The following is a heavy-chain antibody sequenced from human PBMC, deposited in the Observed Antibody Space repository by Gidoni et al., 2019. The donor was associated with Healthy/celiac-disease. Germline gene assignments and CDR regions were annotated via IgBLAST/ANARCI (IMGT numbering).Heavy chain of an antibody. V-gene: IGHV3-33*01. CDR1: GFTFSSYG. J-gene: IGHJ4*02. CDR2: IWYDGSNK. CDR3: ARDYGSSSSVYFDY. Sequence: QVQLVESGGGVVQPGRSLRLSCAASGFTFSSYGMHWVRQAPGKGLEWVAVIWYDGSNKYYADSVKGRFTISRDNSKNTLYLQMNSLRAEDTAVYYCARDYGSSSSVYFDYWGQGTLVTVSS. D-gene: IGHD6-6*01.